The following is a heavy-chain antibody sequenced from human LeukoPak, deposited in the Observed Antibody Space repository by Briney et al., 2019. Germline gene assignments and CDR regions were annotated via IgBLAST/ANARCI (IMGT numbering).Heavy chain of an antibody. D-gene: IGHD5-18*01. CDR2: ISAYNGNT. Sequence: ASVKVSCKASGYTFTSYGISWVRQAPGQGLEWMGWISAYNGNTNYAQKLQGRVTMTTDTSTSTAYMELRSLRSDDTAVYYCARDPGRGYSYGYVFEDGDYWGQGTLVTASS. J-gene: IGHJ4*02. V-gene: IGHV1-18*01. CDR3: ARDPGRGYSYGYVFEDGDY. CDR1: GYTFTSYG.